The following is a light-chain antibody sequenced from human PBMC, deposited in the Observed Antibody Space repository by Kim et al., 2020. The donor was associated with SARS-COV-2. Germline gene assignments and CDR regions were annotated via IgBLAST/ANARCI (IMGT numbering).Light chain of an antibody. CDR1: SSNIGTNT. V-gene: IGLV1-44*01. Sequence: GHVFTSACAGTSSNIGTNTVNWYHQLPGTAPNLLIYTSNQRPSGVPDRFSGSKSGTSASLAISGLQSEDEGDYYCGAWDDTLKGYVFGTGTKVTVL. J-gene: IGLJ1*01. CDR2: TSN. CDR3: GAWDDTLKGYV.